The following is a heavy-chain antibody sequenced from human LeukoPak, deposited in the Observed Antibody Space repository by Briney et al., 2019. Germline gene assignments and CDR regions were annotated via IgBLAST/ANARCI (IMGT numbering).Heavy chain of an antibody. CDR1: GVSISSSNYY. V-gene: IGHV4-39*01. CDR3: ARQSIAAAGTYYFDY. Sequence: SETLSLTCSLSGVSISSSNYYWGWVRQPPGKGLEWIATIYYSGSTHYSPSLKSRVTLSVDTSKNQFSLKLSSMTAADTAVYYCARQSIAAAGTYYFDYWGQGNLVTVSS. J-gene: IGHJ4*02. D-gene: IGHD6-13*01. CDR2: IYYSGST.